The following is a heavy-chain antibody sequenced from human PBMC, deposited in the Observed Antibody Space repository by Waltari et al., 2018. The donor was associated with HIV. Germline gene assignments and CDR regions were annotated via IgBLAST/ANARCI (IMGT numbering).Heavy chain of an antibody. J-gene: IGHJ5*02. CDR1: GASISSYY. CDR3: ARGANWFDP. V-gene: IGHV4-59*01. Sequence: QVQLQASGPGLVKPSENLSLTCTVSGASISSYYWTWIRPPPGKGLDWIGYTFYSGSTNYNPSLKSRVTISVDTAKNQLTLKLTSVTAADTAVYYCARGANWFDPWGQGTLVTVSS. CDR2: TFYSGST.